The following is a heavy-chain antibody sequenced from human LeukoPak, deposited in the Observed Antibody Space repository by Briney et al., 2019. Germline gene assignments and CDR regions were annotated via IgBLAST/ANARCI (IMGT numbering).Heavy chain of an antibody. CDR3: ARRTYYDYVWGSYRLGYYFDY. D-gene: IGHD3-16*02. Sequence: SETLSLTCTVSGGSVSSGSYYWSWIRQPPGKGLEWIGYIYYSGSTNYNPSLKSRVTISVDTSKNQFSLKLSSVTAADMAVYYCARRTYYDYVWGSYRLGYYFDYWGQGTLVTVSS. J-gene: IGHJ4*02. CDR1: GGSVSSGSYY. CDR2: IYYSGST. V-gene: IGHV4-61*01.